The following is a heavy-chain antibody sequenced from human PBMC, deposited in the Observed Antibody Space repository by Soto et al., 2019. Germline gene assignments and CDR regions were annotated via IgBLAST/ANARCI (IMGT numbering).Heavy chain of an antibody. CDR2: INAGNGNT. Sequence: GASVKVSCKASGYTFTNSAMHWVRQAPGQRLEWMGWINAGNGNTKYSQRLQGRVTITRDTSASTAYMELSSLRPEDTALYYCARIREGYWGQGTLVTVSS. J-gene: IGHJ4*02. V-gene: IGHV1-3*01. CDR3: ARIREGY. CDR1: GYTFTNSA. D-gene: IGHD1-26*01.